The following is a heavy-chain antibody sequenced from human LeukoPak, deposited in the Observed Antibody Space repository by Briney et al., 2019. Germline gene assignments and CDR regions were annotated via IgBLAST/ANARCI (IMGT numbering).Heavy chain of an antibody. V-gene: IGHV3-66*01. CDR3: ARDSRAGYYYGMDV. CDR2: IYSGGST. CDR1: GFTVSSNY. Sequence: GGSLRLSCAASGFTVSSNYMSWVRQAPGKGLEWVSVIYSGGSTYYADSVKGRFTISRDNSKNTLSLQMNSLRAEDTAVYYCARDSRAGYYYGMDVWGQGTTVTVSS. J-gene: IGHJ6*02. D-gene: IGHD2-2*01.